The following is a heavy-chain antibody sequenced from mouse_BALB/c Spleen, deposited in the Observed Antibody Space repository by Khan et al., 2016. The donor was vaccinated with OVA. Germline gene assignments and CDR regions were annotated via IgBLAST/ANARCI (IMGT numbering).Heavy chain of an antibody. V-gene: IGHV9-2-1*01. Sequence: QIQLVQSGPELKKPGETVKISCKASGYSFTDYSMHWVKQAPGKGLKWMGWINTETGEPTYADDFKGRFACSLETSVSTAYLQINNLKNEDTATYFCATSNPFYAMDYWGQGTSVTVSS. CDR2: INTETGEP. CDR3: ATSNPFYAMDY. CDR1: GYSFTDYS. D-gene: IGHD4-1*01. J-gene: IGHJ4*01.